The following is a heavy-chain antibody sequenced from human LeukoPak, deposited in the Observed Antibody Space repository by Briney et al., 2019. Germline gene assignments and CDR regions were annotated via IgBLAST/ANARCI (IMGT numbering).Heavy chain of an antibody. CDR3: ARGGYYYDSSGYINWFDP. CDR1: GGSISSYY. V-gene: IGHV4-4*07. J-gene: IGHJ5*02. Sequence: SETLSLTCTVSGGSISSYYWSWIRQPAGKGLEWIGRIYTSGSTDYNPSLKSRVTMSVDTSKNQFSLKLSSVTAADTAVYYCARGGYYYDSSGYINWFDPWGQGTLVTVSS. D-gene: IGHD3-22*01. CDR2: IYTSGST.